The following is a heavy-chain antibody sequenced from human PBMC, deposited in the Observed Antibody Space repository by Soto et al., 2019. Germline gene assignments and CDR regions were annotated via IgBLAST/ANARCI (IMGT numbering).Heavy chain of an antibody. Sequence: ASVKGSCKASGGTFSSYAISWVRQAPGQGLEWMGGIIPIFGTANYAQKFQGRVTITADESTSTAYMELSSLRSEDTAVYYCARDWGCSSTSCYATWFDPWGQGTLVTVSS. J-gene: IGHJ5*02. D-gene: IGHD2-2*01. CDR3: ARDWGCSSTSCYATWFDP. V-gene: IGHV1-69*13. CDR2: IIPIFGTA. CDR1: GGTFSSYA.